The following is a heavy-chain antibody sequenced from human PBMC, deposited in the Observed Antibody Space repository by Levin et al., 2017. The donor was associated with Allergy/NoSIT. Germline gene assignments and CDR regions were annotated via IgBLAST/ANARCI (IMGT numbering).Heavy chain of an antibody. CDR3: ARSGYFQEYLQH. Sequence: SQTLSLTCAISGDRFSSTTAAWNWIRQSPSRGLEWLGRTYYRSNWHSDYAVSVKSRITINADTSKNQFSLQLNSVTSEDTAMYYCARSGYFQEYLQHWGQGTLVTVSS. CDR1: GDRFSSTTAA. CDR2: TYYRSNWHS. V-gene: IGHV6-1*01. D-gene: IGHD5-12*01. J-gene: IGHJ1*01.